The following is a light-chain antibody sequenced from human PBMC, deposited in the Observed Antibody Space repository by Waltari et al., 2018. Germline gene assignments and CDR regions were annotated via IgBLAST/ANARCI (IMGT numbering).Light chain of an antibody. Sequence: QSALTQPPPASGSPGQSVTIPCTGTSSDLGNYNFVSWFQQHPGKAPKLIIYDVFERPSGVPDRFSGSKSGNTASLTVSGLQAEDEADYYCSSYGGNNNYVFGTGTQVTV. CDR3: SSYGGNNNYV. J-gene: IGLJ1*01. CDR1: SSDLGNYNF. CDR2: DVF. V-gene: IGLV2-8*01.